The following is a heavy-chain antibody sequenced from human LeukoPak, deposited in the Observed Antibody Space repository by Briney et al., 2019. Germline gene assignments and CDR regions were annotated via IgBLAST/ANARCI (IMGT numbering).Heavy chain of an antibody. Sequence: PGGSLRLSCAASGFTFSSYAVSWVRQAPGKGLEWVSAISGSGGSTYYADSVKGRFTISRDNSKNTLYLQMNSLRAEDTAVYYCAILGDSSGYSPGFVYWGQGTLVTVSS. D-gene: IGHD3-22*01. V-gene: IGHV3-23*01. CDR1: GFTFSSYA. CDR2: ISGSGGST. CDR3: AILGDSSGYSPGFVY. J-gene: IGHJ4*02.